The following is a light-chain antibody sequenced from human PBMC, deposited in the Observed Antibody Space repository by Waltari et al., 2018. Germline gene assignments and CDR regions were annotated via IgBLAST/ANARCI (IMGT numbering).Light chain of an antibody. CDR1: QGINNW. Sequence: DIQMTQSPSSLPASVGDRVTITCRASQGINNWLAWYQQKQGKAPKLLIYRASNLETGVPSRFSGSGSGTDFILTISSLQPEDIATYYCQQHDNSPHSFGQGTKGEIK. V-gene: IGKV1-33*01. J-gene: IGKJ2*03. CDR3: QQHDNSPHS. CDR2: RAS.